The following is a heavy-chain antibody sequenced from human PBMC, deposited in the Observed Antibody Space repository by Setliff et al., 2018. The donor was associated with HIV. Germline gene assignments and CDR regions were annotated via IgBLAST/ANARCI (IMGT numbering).Heavy chain of an antibody. CDR2: IKQDGSEK. CDR3: ARATQLRSGVVDPAAKYFYYYMDF. CDR1: GFTFSSYW. V-gene: IGHV3-7*01. J-gene: IGHJ6*03. D-gene: IGHD2-2*01. Sequence: HPGGSLRLSCAASGFTFSSYWMSWVRQAPGKGLEWVANIKQDGSEKYYVDSVRGRFTISRDNAKNSLYLQINSLRAEDTAVYYCARATQLRSGVVDPAAKYFYYYMDFWGKGTTVTVSS.